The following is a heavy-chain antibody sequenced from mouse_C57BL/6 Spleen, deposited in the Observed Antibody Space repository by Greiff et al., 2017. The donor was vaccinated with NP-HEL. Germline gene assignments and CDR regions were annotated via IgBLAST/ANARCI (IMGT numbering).Heavy chain of an antibody. D-gene: IGHD1-1*01. CDR3: TRNGYYGSPWYFDV. J-gene: IGHJ1*03. V-gene: IGHV1-15*01. Sequence: QVQLQQSGAELVRPGASVTLSCKASGYTFTDYEMHWVKQTPVHGLEWIGAIDPETGGTAYNQKFKGKAILTADKSSSTAYMELRSLTSEDSAVYYCTRNGYYGSPWYFDVWGTGTTVTVSS. CDR2: IDPETGGT. CDR1: GYTFTDYE.